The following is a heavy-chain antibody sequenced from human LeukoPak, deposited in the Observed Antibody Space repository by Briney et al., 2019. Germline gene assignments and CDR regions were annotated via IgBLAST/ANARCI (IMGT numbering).Heavy chain of an antibody. J-gene: IGHJ6*02. V-gene: IGHV4-59*01. Sequence: SETLSLTCTVSGGSISSYYWSWIRQPPGKGLEWIGYIYYSGSTNYNPSLKSRVTISVDTSKNQLSLKLSSVTAADTAVYYCARKASYYYYYGMDVWGQGTTVTVSS. CDR2: IYYSGST. CDR3: ARKASYYYYYGMDV. CDR1: GGSISSYY.